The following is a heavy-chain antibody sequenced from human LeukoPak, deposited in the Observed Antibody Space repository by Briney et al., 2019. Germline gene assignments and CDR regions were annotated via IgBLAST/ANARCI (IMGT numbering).Heavy chain of an antibody. CDR3: ATATPSSIVGAASFDY. CDR2: ISSSSSYI. D-gene: IGHD1-26*01. J-gene: IGHJ4*02. Sequence: PGGSLRLSCAASGFTFSSYSMNWVRQAPGKGLEWVSSISSSSSYIYYADSVKGRFTISRDNAKNSLYLQMNSLRAEDTAVYYCATATPSSIVGAASFDYWGQGTLVTVSS. V-gene: IGHV3-21*04. CDR1: GFTFSSYS.